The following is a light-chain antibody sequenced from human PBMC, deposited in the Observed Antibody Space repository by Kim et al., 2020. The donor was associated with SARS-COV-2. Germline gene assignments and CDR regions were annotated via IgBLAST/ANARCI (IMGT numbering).Light chain of an antibody. J-gene: IGKJ2*01. CDR3: QQYYRTPYT. V-gene: IGKV1-NL1*01. CDR2: TAS. CDR1: QDILNS. Sequence: SASVGDRVPIPCRANQDILNSLAWYQQQPGKAPKLLLYTASRLESGVPSRFSGSGSGTDYSLTISGLLPEDFATYYRQQYYRTPYTFGQGTKLEI.